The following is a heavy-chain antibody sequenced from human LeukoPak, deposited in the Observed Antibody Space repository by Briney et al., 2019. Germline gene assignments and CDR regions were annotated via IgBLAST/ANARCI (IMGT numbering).Heavy chain of an antibody. D-gene: IGHD3-9*01. CDR3: AREESAYYDILTGYSNWFDR. CDR2: ISSSSSYI. V-gene: IGHV3-21*01. Sequence: GGSLRLSCAASGFTFSSYSMNWVRQAPGKGLEWVSSISSSSSYIYYADSVKGRFTISRDNAKNSLYLQMNSLRAEDTAVYYCAREESAYYDILTGYSNWFDRWGQGTLVTVSS. CDR1: GFTFSSYS. J-gene: IGHJ5*02.